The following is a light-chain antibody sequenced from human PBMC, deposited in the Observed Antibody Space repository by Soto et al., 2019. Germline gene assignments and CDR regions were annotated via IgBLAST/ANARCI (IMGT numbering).Light chain of an antibody. CDR1: QSIDNC. Sequence: DIQMTQSPSSLSASIGDRVTITCRASQSIDNCLSWYQKKPGKAPKLLIYAASTLQNGVPSRFSGSGSGTDFTLTISSLQRGDLGTYYCLHTHSAPATFGQGTTVEIK. J-gene: IGKJ1*01. CDR3: LHTHSAPAT. V-gene: IGKV1-39*01. CDR2: AAS.